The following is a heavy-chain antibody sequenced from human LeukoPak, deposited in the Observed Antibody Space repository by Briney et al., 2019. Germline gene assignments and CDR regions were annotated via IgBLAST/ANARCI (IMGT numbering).Heavy chain of an antibody. Sequence: PSETLSLTCAVYGGSFSGYYWSWIRQPPGKGLEWIGEINHSGSTNYNPSLKSRVTISVDTSKNQFSLKLSSVTAADTAVYYCARRWDGTMVRGVNSWFDPWGQGTLVTVSS. J-gene: IGHJ5*02. D-gene: IGHD3-10*01. V-gene: IGHV4-34*01. CDR3: ARRWDGTMVRGVNSWFDP. CDR2: INHSGST. CDR1: GGSFSGYY.